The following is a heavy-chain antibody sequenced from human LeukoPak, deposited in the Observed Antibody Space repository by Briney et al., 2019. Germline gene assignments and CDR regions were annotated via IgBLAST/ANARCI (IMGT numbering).Heavy chain of an antibody. V-gene: IGHV3-11*01. CDR2: ISSSGSTI. D-gene: IGHD2-2*01. Sequence: PGGSLRLSCAASGFTFSDYYMSWIRQAPGKGLEWVSYISSSGSTIYYADSVKGRFTISRDNAKNSLYLQMNSLRAEDTAVYYCARDADKYCSSTSCFASWFDPWGQGTLVTVSS. CDR3: ARDADKYCSSTSCFASWFDP. J-gene: IGHJ5*02. CDR1: GFTFSDYY.